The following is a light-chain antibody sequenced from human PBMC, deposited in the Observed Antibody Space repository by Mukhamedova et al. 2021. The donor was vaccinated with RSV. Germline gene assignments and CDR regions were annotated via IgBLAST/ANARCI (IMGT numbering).Light chain of an antibody. J-gene: IGKJ4*01. CDR2: GAS. CDR3: QQRSNWLT. CDR1: SVSTN. V-gene: IGKV3-11*01. Sequence: SVSTNLAWYQQKPGQAPRLLIYGASTRATGIPARFSGSGSGTDFTLTISSLEPEDFAVYYCQQRSNWLTFGGGTKVEIK.